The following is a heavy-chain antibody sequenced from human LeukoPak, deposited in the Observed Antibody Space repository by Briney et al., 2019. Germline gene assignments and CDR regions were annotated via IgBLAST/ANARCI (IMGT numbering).Heavy chain of an antibody. CDR2: IYTSGST. D-gene: IGHD3-22*01. J-gene: IGHJ4*02. V-gene: IGHV4-61*02. CDR3: ARASYSYDINGWVPFDY. CDR1: GNSISSGDNY. Sequence: SQTLSLTCTVSGNSISSGDNYWSWIRQPAGKGLEWIGRIYTSGSTNYNPSLKSRVTISGDTPKNQFSLRLSSVTAADTAVYYCARASYSYDINGWVPFDYWGQGTLVTVSS.